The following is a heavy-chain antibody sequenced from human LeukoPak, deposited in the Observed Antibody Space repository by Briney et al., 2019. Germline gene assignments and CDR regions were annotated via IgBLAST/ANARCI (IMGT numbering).Heavy chain of an antibody. CDR1: GGSISSSSYY. Sequence: NSSETLSLTCTVSGGSISSSSYYWGWIRQPPGKGLEWIGSIYYSGSTYYNPSLKSRVTISVDTSKNQFSLKLSSVTAADTAVYYCARQNSSIAARPVYFQHWGQGTLVTVSS. V-gene: IGHV4-39*01. D-gene: IGHD6-6*01. J-gene: IGHJ1*01. CDR2: IYYSGST. CDR3: ARQNSSIAARPVYFQH.